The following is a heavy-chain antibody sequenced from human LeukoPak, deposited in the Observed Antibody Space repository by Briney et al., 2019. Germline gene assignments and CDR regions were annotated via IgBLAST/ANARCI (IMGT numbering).Heavy chain of an antibody. CDR2: INHSGST. D-gene: IGHD4-11*01. Sequence: SETLSLTCAVYGGSFSGYYWSWIRQPPGKGLEWIGEINHSGSTNYNPSLKSRVTISVDTSKNQFSLKLSSVTAADTAVYYCARGLGHVGHDYSNYGLWFDPWGQGTLVTVSS. CDR3: ARGLGHVGHDYSNYGLWFDP. J-gene: IGHJ5*02. V-gene: IGHV4-34*01. CDR1: GGSFSGYY.